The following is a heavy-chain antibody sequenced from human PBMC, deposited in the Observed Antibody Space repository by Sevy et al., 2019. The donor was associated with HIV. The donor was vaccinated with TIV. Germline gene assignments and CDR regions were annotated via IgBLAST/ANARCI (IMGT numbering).Heavy chain of an antibody. V-gene: IGHV3-30*04. CDR3: ARDLGVPSTMIVVVPTGAFDY. CDR2: ISYDGSNK. D-gene: IGHD3-22*01. CDR1: GFTFSSYA. J-gene: IGHJ4*02. Sequence: GGSLRLSCAASGFTFSSYAMHWVRQAPGKGLEWVAVISYDGSNKYYADSVKGRFTISRDNSKNTLYLQMNSLRAEDTAVYYCARDLGVPSTMIVVVPTGAFDYWGQGTLVTVSS.